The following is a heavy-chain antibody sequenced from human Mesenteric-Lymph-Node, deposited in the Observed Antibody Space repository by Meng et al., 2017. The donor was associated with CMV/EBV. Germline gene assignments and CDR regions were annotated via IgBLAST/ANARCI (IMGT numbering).Heavy chain of an antibody. V-gene: IGHV3-7*01. J-gene: IGHJ4*02. CDR3: ARLGGRWLQDHY. CDR1: GFTFSRYW. D-gene: IGHD5-24*01. Sequence: GESLKISCAASGFTFSRYWMSWVRQAPGKGLEWVANIKQDGSEKYYVDSVKGRFTISRDNAKKLLYLQMNSLRAEDTAVYYCARLGGRWLQDHYWGQGTLVTVSS. CDR2: IKQDGSEK.